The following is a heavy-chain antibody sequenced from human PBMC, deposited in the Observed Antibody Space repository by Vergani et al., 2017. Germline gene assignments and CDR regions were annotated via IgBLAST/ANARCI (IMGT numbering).Heavy chain of an antibody. V-gene: IGHV1-46*01. D-gene: IGHD2-2*02. CDR3: ARGGLVVPAAISACDI. J-gene: IGHJ3*02. CDR1: GYTFTSYY. CDR2: INPSGGST. Sequence: QVQLVPSGAEVKKPGASVKVSCKASGYTFTSYYMHWVRQAPEQGLEWKGIINPSGGSTSYAQKFQGRVTMTRDTSTSPVYVELSRRRSEDTAVYYCARGGLVVPAAISACDIWGQGTMGTVS.